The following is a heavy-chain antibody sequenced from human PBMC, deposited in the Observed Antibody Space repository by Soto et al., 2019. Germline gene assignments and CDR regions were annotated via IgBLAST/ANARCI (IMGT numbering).Heavy chain of an antibody. CDR3: AKDITYYYDSSGYWPPFDY. V-gene: IGHV3-30*18. CDR2: ISYDGSNK. J-gene: IGHJ4*02. D-gene: IGHD3-22*01. CDR1: GFTFSSYG. Sequence: GGSLRLSCAASGFTFSSYGMHWVRQAPGKGLEWVAVISYDGSNKYYADSVKGRFTISRDNSKNTLYLQMNSLRAEDTAVYYCAKDITYYYDSSGYWPPFDYWGQGTLVTVSS.